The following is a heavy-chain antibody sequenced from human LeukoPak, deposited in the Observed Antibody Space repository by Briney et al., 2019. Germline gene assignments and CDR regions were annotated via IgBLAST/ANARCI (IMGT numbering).Heavy chain of an antibody. D-gene: IGHD5-18*01. CDR1: GGAFSSYA. Sequence: ASVKVSCKASGGAFSSYAISWVRQAPGQGLEWMGGIIPIFGTANYAQKFQGRVTITTDESTSTAYMELSSLRSEDTAVYYCAREIRRTAMVAGTGTFDYWGQGTLVTVSS. V-gene: IGHV1-69*05. CDR3: AREIRRTAMVAGTGTFDY. J-gene: IGHJ4*02. CDR2: IIPIFGTA.